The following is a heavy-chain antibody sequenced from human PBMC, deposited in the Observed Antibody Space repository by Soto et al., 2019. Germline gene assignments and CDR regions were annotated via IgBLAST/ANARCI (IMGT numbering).Heavy chain of an antibody. D-gene: IGHD2-15*01. CDR2: ISSSSSYI. V-gene: IGHV3-21*01. CDR1: GFTFSSYS. Sequence: EVQLVESGGGLVKPGGSLRLSCAASGFTFSSYSMNWVRQAPGKGLEWVSSISSSSSYIYYADSVKGRFTISRDNAKNSLYLQMKSLRAEDTAVYYCAQGLDCSGGSCYNYWGQGTLVTVSS. CDR3: AQGLDCSGGSCYNY. J-gene: IGHJ4*02.